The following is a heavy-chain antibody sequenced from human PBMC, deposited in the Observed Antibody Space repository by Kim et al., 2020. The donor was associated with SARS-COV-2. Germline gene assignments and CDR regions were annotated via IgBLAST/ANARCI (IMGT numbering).Heavy chain of an antibody. J-gene: IGHJ4*02. CDR2: INPSGGSR. D-gene: IGHD3-10*01. CDR1: GYTFINYY. Sequence: ASVKVSCKAFGYTFINYYVYWVRQAPGQGLEWMGMINPSGGSRTYAQKFQGRVTMTRDTSTSTVDMELSSLTSEDTAVYYCARGLSGSYYIDYWGPGTLV. V-gene: IGHV1-46*01. CDR3: ARGLSGSYYIDY.